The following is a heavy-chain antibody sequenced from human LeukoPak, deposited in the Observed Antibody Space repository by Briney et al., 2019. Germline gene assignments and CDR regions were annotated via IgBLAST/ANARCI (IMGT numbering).Heavy chain of an antibody. Sequence: PSETLSLTCTVSGGSISSHYWSWIRQPPGKGLEWIGYMFYSGSTNYNPSLKSRVTISINTSKNQFPLRLSSVTAADTAVYYCARGSDFGDYWGQGTLVTVSS. CDR2: MFYSGST. V-gene: IGHV4-59*11. J-gene: IGHJ4*02. D-gene: IGHD4-17*01. CDR3: ARGSDFGDY. CDR1: GGSISSHY.